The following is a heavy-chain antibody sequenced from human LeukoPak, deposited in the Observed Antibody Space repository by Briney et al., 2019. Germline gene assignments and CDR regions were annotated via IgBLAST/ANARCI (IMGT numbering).Heavy chain of an antibody. CDR1: GFTFSSYE. CDR3: VRGPRNYDDSGFHYGVFDI. J-gene: IGHJ3*02. CDR2: ISSSGSTI. Sequence: QSGGSLRLSCAASGFTFSSYEMNWVRQAPGKGLEWVSYISSSGSTIYYADSVKGRFIISRDNSKSTLYLQMNSLTADDTAVYYCVRGPRNYDDSGFHYGVFDIWGQGTVVTVSS. D-gene: IGHD4/OR15-4a*01. V-gene: IGHV3-48*03.